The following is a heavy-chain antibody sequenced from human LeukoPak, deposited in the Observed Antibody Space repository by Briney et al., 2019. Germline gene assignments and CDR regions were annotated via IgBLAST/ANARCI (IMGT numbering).Heavy chain of an antibody. V-gene: IGHV4-34*01. Sequence: SETLSLTCAVYGGSFSGYYWSWIRQPPGKGLEWIGEINHSGSTNYNPSLKSRVTISVDTSKNQFSLKLSSVTAADTAVYYCARFGRFGELLSPYYYYGMDLWGQGTTVTVSS. CDR2: INHSGST. D-gene: IGHD3-10*01. CDR3: ARFGRFGELLSPYYYYGMDL. CDR1: GGSFSGYY. J-gene: IGHJ6*02.